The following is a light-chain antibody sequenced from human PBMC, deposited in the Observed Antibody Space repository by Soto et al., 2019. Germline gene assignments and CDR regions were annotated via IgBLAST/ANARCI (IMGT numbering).Light chain of an antibody. J-gene: IGKJ1*01. CDR1: QSISIN. CDR2: AGS. Sequence: EIVLTQSPGTLSVSRGDRVTLSCRASQSISINLAWYQHKPGQAPRLLIHAGSTRATGIPARISGSGSGTEFTLTIRSLQSEDFAVYYCQQFRNWPWTFGQGTKVEV. V-gene: IGKV3D-15*01. CDR3: QQFRNWPWT.